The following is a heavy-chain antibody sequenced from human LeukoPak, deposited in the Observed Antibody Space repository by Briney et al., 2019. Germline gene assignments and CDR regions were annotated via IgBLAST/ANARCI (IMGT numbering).Heavy chain of an antibody. D-gene: IGHD3-22*01. J-gene: IGHJ4*02. CDR3: ARGRFSYDSSGYFVY. V-gene: IGHV4-4*07. CDR2: IYTSGST. CDR1: GGSISSYY. Sequence: SETLSLTCTVSGGSISSYYWSWIRQPAGKGLEWIGRIYTSGSTNYNPSLKSRVTMSVDTSKNQFSLKLSSVTAADTAVYYCARGRFSYDSSGYFVYWGQGTLVTVSS.